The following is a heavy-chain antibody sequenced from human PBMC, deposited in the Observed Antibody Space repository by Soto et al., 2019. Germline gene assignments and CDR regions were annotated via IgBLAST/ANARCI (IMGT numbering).Heavy chain of an antibody. V-gene: IGHV3-74*01. CDR3: ATASSPCGRDCYSPNHDY. CDR1: AFTFKNHW. CDR2: ISGNGGII. J-gene: IGHJ4*02. Sequence: GSLRLSCAASAFTFKNHWMHWVRQVPGKGPEWVSRISGNGGIINYADSARGRFTISRDNAEDSLYLQMTSLRAEDTALYYCATASSPCGRDCYSPNHDYWGQGTLVTVSS. D-gene: IGHD2-21*02.